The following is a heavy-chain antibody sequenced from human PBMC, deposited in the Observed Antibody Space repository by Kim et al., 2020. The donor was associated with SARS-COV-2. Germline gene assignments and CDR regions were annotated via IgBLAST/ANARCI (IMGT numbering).Heavy chain of an antibody. CDR3: ATRSVSAPR. CDR2: IYSGGGT. D-gene: IGHD6-19*01. J-gene: IGHJ4*02. V-gene: IGHV3-53*01. Sequence: GGSLRLSCAASGFNISINYMTRVRQAPGKGLEWVSLIYSGGGTDYAKSVKGRFSISRDKSKNTLFLQMNGLRAKDTDVYYCATRSVSAPRWGQGTLVTVSS. CDR1: GFNISINY.